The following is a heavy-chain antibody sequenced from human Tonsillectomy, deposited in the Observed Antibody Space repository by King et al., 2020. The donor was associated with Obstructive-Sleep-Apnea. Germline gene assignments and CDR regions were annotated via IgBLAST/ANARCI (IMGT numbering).Heavy chain of an antibody. D-gene: IGHD3-10*01. CDR2: VSYDGRTT. V-gene: IGHV3-30*04. CDR1: GFTFSIYG. J-gene: IGHJ4*02. Sequence: VQLVESGGGAVQPGTSLTLSCKGSGFTFSIYGLHWIRQAPGKGLEWVAVVSYDGRTTYYAESLKGRFTISRDNSKDTVYLTMNGLRPDDTAIYYCARADKEAGAESWGLGTLVAVAA. CDR3: ARADKEAGAES.